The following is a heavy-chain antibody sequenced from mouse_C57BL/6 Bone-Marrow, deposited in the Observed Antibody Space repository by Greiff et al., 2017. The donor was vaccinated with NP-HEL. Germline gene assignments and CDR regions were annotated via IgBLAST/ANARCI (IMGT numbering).Heavy chain of an antibody. D-gene: IGHD1-1*01. V-gene: IGHV5-16*01. CDR3: ARDITTVVATDWYFDV. J-gene: IGHJ1*03. CDR1: GFTFSDYY. Sequence: EVKLVESEGGLVQPGSSMKLSCTASGFTFSDYYMAWVRQVPEKGLEWVANINYDGSSTYYLDSLKSRFIISRDNAKNILYLQMSSLKSEDTATYYCARDITTVVATDWYFDVWGTGTTVTVSS. CDR2: INYDGSST.